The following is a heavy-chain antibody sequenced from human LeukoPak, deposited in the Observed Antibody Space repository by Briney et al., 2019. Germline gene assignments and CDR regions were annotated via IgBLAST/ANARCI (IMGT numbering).Heavy chain of an antibody. D-gene: IGHD3-22*01. J-gene: IGHJ5*02. CDR1: GGSISSSSYY. Sequence: SETLSLTCIVSGGSISSSSYYWGWIRQPPGKGLEWIGEINHSGSTNYNPSLKSRVTISVDTSKNQFSLKLSSVTAADTAVYYCARGGYYYDSSGYSLWFDPWGQGTLVTVSS. V-gene: IGHV4-39*07. CDR2: INHSGST. CDR3: ARGGYYYDSSGYSLWFDP.